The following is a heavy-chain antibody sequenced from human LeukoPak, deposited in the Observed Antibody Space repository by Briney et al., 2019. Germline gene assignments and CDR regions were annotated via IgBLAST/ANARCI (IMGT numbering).Heavy chain of an antibody. CDR2: ITPSGGT. J-gene: IGHJ4*02. Sequence: GASVKVSSKASGYTFSSYAMHWVRQAPGQGLEWMGWITPSGGTNYPQKFQGRVAITRDTSITTAYMDLSRLTSGDTAVYYCARDRYGDGFAHFDYRGQGALVTVSS. CDR3: ARDRYGDGFAHFDY. V-gene: IGHV1-2*02. D-gene: IGHD5-24*01. CDR1: GYTFSSYA.